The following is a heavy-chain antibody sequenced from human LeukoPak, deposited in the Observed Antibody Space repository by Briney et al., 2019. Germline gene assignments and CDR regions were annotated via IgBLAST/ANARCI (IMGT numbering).Heavy chain of an antibody. CDR1: GYTLTELS. Sequence: ASVKVSCKVSGYTLTELSMHWVRQAPGKGLEWMGGFDPEDGETIYAQKSQGRVTMTEDTSTDTAYMELSSLRSEDTAVYYCATRPLLGYYDSSGYYPTDAFDIWGQGTMVTVSS. CDR3: ATRPLLGYYDSSGYYPTDAFDI. V-gene: IGHV1-24*01. J-gene: IGHJ3*02. D-gene: IGHD3-22*01. CDR2: FDPEDGET.